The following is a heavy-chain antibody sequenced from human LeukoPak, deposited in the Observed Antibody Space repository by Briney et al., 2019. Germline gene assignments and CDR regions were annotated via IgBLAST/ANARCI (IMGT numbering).Heavy chain of an antibody. Sequence: ASVKVSCKASGYTFTGYYMHWVRQAPGQGLEWMGWINPNSGGTNYAQKFQGRVTMTRDTSISTAYMELSRLRSDDTAVYYCAGVRYYGSENDAFDIWGQGTMVTVSS. V-gene: IGHV1-2*02. D-gene: IGHD3-10*01. CDR2: INPNSGGT. CDR3: AGVRYYGSENDAFDI. CDR1: GYTFTGYY. J-gene: IGHJ3*02.